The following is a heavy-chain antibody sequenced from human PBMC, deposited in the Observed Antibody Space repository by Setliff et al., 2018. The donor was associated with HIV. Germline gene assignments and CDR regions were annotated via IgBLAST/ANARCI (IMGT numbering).Heavy chain of an antibody. CDR1: GGSFSSYY. CDR3: ATPTVTANHDAFDT. CDR2: IDHSGNT. V-gene: IGHV4-34*01. D-gene: IGHD2-21*02. J-gene: IGHJ3*02. Sequence: PSETLSLTCAVYGGSFSSYYWTWIRQTPDKGLEWIGEIDHSGNTNYNPSLKSRATMSVDTSKRQFSLRLTFVTAADTAMYYCATPTVTANHDAFDTWGQGTLVTVSS.